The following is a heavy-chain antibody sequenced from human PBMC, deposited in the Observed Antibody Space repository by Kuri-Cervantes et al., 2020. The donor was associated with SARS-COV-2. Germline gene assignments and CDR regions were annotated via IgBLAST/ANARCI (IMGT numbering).Heavy chain of an antibody. V-gene: IGHV4-59*01. Sequence: SETLSLTCTVSGGSISSYYWSWIRQPPGQGLEWLGYIYYSGSTKYNPSLESRVTISVDTSKNQLSLRLNSVTAADTALYYCARDSGKWGWYSFDMWGQGTMVTVSS. D-gene: IGHD6-13*01. CDR2: IYYSGST. CDR1: GGSISSYY. J-gene: IGHJ3*02. CDR3: ARDSGKWGWYSFDM.